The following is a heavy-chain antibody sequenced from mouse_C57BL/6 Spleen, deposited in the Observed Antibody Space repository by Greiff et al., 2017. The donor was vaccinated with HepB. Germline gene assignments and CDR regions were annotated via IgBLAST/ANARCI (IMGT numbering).Heavy chain of an antibody. J-gene: IGHJ1*03. D-gene: IGHD1-1*01. CDR3: ARQDYGSSPWYFDV. CDR2: SSGGGGNT. CDR1: GFTFSSYT. Sequence: VQLVESGGGLVKPGGSLKLSCAASGFTFSSYTMSWVRQTPEKRLEWVATSSGGGGNTYYPDSVKGRFTISRDNAKNTLYLQMSSLRSEDTALYYCARQDYGSSPWYFDVWGTGTTVTVSS. V-gene: IGHV5-9*01.